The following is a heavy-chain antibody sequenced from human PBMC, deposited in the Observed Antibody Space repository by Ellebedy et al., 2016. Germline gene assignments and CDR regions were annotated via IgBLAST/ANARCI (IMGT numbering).Heavy chain of an antibody. D-gene: IGHD3-22*01. CDR3: VKDYYDSSGYYNFDY. CDR2: ISSNGGST. Sequence: GESLKISCSASGFTFSSYAMHWVRQAPGKGLEYVSAISSNGGSTYYADSVKGRFTISRGNSKNTLYLQMSSLRAEDTAVYYCVKDYYDSSGYYNFDYWGQGTLVTVSS. J-gene: IGHJ4*02. V-gene: IGHV3-64D*09. CDR1: GFTFSSYA.